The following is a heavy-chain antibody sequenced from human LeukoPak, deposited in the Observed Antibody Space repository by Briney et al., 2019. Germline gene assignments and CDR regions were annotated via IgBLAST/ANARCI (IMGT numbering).Heavy chain of an antibody. V-gene: IGHV4-59*01. J-gene: IGHJ4*02. D-gene: IGHD1-26*01. CDR2: IYYSGST. CDR3: ARAGRWELPPDY. Sequence: SETLSLTCTVSGGSISSYYWSWIRQPPGKGLGWIGYIYYSGSTNYNPSLKSRVTISVDTSKNQFSLKLSSVTAADTAVYYCARAGRWELPPDYWGQGTLVTVSS. CDR1: GGSISSYY.